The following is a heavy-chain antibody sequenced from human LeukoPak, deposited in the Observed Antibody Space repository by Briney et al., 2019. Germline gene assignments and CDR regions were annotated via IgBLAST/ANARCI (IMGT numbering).Heavy chain of an antibody. V-gene: IGHV3-30-3*01. D-gene: IGHD3-10*01. Sequence: QPGRSLRLFCAASGFTFSSYAMHWVRQAPGKGLEWVAVISYDGSNKYYADSVKGRFTISRDNSKNTLYLQMNSLRAEDTAVYYCAKDPLSGPAGAFDIWGQGTMVTVSS. CDR2: ISYDGSNK. CDR3: AKDPLSGPAGAFDI. CDR1: GFTFSSYA. J-gene: IGHJ3*02.